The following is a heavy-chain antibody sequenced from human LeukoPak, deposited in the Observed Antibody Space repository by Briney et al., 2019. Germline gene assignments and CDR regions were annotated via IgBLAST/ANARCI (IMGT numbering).Heavy chain of an antibody. V-gene: IGHV3-11*04. CDR3: ASDSSSSPAYYHYYMDA. CDR1: GFTFSDYY. J-gene: IGHJ6*03. CDR2: ISSSGSTI. D-gene: IGHD6-13*01. Sequence: GGSLRLSCAASGFTFSDYYMSWIRQAPGKGLEWVSYISSSGSTIYYADSVKGRFTISRDNAKNSLYLQMNSLRAEDTGVYYCASDSSSSPAYYHYYMDAWGKGTTVTVSS.